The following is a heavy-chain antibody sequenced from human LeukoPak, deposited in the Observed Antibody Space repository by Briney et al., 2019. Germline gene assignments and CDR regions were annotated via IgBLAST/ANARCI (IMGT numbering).Heavy chain of an antibody. CDR3: ARGNVAAAGYWYFDL. D-gene: IGHD6-13*01. CDR2: IYYSGST. CDR1: GGSISSYY. J-gene: IGHJ2*01. Sequence: SGTLSLTCTVSGGSISSYYWSWIRQSPGKGLEWIGYIYYSGSTNYNPSLKSRVTISVDTSKNQFSLKLSSVTAADTAVYYCARGNVAAAGYWYFDLWGRGTLVTVSS. V-gene: IGHV4-59*01.